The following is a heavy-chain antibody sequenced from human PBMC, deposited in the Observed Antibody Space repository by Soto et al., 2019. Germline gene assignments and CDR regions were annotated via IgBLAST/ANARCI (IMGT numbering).Heavy chain of an antibody. CDR3: AREPATAKPEGVDF. CDR1: GYAFGYYY. J-gene: IGHJ4*02. Sequence: ASVEASCEASGYAFGYYYIHWARHATGQGLEWMGWINPNSGGTKYAPKFQGGVTMTRDTSITTAYMELSRLRSGDTAVYYCAREPATAKPEGVDFWGQGTLVTVSS. D-gene: IGHD1-1*01. V-gene: IGHV1-2*02. CDR2: INPNSGGT.